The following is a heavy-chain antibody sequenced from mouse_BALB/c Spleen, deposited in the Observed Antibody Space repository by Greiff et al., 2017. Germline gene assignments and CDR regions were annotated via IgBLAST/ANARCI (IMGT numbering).Heavy chain of an antibody. D-gene: IGHD2-4*01. CDR2: ILPGSGST. CDR1: GYTFSSYW. J-gene: IGHJ4*01. V-gene: IGHV1-9*01. Sequence: VQLQQSGAELMKPGASVKISCKATGYTFSSYWIEWVKQRPGHGLEWIGEILPGSGSTNYNEKFKGKATFTADTSSNTAYMQLSSLTSEDSAVYYCAKGIYYDYDAFYYAMDYWGQGTSVTVSS. CDR3: AKGIYYDYDAFYYAMDY.